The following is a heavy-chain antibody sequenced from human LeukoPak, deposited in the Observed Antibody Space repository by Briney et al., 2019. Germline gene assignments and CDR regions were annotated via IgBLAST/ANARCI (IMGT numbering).Heavy chain of an antibody. V-gene: IGHV1-8*01. CDR1: GYTFTSYD. J-gene: IGHJ6*03. CDR2: MNPNSGNT. Sequence: ASVKVSCKASGYTFTSYDINWVRQATGQGLEWMGWMNPNSGNTGYAQKFQGRVTMTRNTSISTAYMELSSLRSEDTAVYYCARSGVMSLHYYYYYMDVWGKGTTVTISS. D-gene: IGHD1-26*01. CDR3: ARSGVMSLHYYYYYMDV.